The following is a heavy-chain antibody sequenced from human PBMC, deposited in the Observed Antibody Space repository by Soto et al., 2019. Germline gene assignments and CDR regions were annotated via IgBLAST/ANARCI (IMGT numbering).Heavy chain of an antibody. V-gene: IGHV4-4*07. J-gene: IGHJ6*02. CDR1: GGSISSYY. CDR3: ARAGYSGYEENYYYGMDV. D-gene: IGHD5-12*01. CDR2: IYTSGST. Sequence: SETLSLTCTVSGGSISSYYWSWIRQPAGKGLEWIGRIYTSGSTNYNPSLKSRVTMSVDTSKNQFSLKLSSVTAADTAVYYCARAGYSGYEENYYYGMDVWGQGTTVPVSS.